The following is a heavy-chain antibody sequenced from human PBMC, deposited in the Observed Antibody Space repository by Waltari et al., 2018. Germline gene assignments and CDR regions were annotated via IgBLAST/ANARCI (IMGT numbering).Heavy chain of an antibody. CDR3: ARNPRYDSPD. J-gene: IGHJ4*02. Sequence: EVQLVESGGGLVNPGGSLRLSCAASGFSFADGWMNWVRQAPGKGRGWFGRIRSKRAGGTLEYAEPVKGRFTISRDDSKNTGYLQMNSLRVEDTAVYYCARNPRYDSPDWGQGTLVTVSS. CDR2: IRSKRAGGTL. CDR1: GFSFADGW. V-gene: IGHV3-15*07. D-gene: IGHD3-22*01.